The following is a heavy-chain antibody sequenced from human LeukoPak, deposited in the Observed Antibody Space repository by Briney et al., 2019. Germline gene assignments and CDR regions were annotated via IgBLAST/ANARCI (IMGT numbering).Heavy chain of an antibody. CDR1: GVSITAYS. CDR3: ATNAGAAAFDALDV. V-gene: IGHV4-59*01. Sequence: SETLSLTCSVSGVSITAYSWNWIRQPPGKGLEWIGHISDTETPSYNPSLKSRLTISEDTSKNQFSLDLNSVTAADTAVYYCATNAGAAAFDALDVWGQGTVVSVST. CDR2: ISDTETP. D-gene: IGHD6-13*01. J-gene: IGHJ3*01.